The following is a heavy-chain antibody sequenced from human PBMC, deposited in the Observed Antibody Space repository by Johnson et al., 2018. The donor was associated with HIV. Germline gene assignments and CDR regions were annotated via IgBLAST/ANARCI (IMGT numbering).Heavy chain of an antibody. J-gene: IGHJ3*02. CDR3: ARERDYYDSSGYWVDAFDI. Sequence: VQLVETGGGLIQPGGSLRLSCAASGFTVSSNYMSWVRQAPGKGLEWVSVIYSGGSTYYADPVKGRCTISRDNSKNTLYLHMNSLRAEDTAVYYGARERDYYDSSGYWVDAFDIWGQGTMVTVSS. CDR1: GFTVSSNY. CDR2: IYSGGST. D-gene: IGHD3-22*01. V-gene: IGHV3-53*02.